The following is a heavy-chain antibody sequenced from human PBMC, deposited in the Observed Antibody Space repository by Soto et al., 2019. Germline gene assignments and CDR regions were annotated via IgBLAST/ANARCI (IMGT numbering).Heavy chain of an antibody. CDR3: AREYYYDSSGYRVYYYGMDV. CDR1: GFTFSSYA. V-gene: IGHV3-30-3*01. D-gene: IGHD3-22*01. CDR2: ISYDGSNK. J-gene: IGHJ6*02. Sequence: GGSLRLSCAASGFTFSSYAMRWVRQAPGKGLEWVAVISYDGSNKYYADSVKGRFTISRDNSKNTLYLQMNSLRAEDTAVYYCAREYYYDSSGYRVYYYGMDVWGQGTTVTVSS.